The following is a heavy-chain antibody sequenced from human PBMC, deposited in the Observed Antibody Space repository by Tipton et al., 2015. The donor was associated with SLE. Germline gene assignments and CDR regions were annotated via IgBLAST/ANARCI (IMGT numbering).Heavy chain of an antibody. CDR1: GGSISSHY. Sequence: TLSLTCTVSGGSISSHYWSWIRQPPGKGLEWIGYIYYSGGTNYNPSLKSRVTISVDTSKNQFSLKLSSVTAADTAVYYCARDSARGGSLDYWGQGTLVTVSS. CDR2: IYYSGGT. J-gene: IGHJ4*02. CDR3: ARDSARGGSLDY. V-gene: IGHV4-59*11. D-gene: IGHD1-26*01.